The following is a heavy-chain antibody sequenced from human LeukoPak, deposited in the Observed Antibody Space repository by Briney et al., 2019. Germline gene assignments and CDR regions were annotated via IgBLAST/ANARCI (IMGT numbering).Heavy chain of an antibody. CDR3: ARDEYPYVVVPAANGPWFDP. J-gene: IGHJ5*02. D-gene: IGHD2-2*01. CDR2: IYYSGST. CDR1: GGSISSRSYY. V-gene: IGHV4-39*07. Sequence: SETLSLTCTVSGGSISSRSYYWGWIRQPPGKGLEWIGSIYYSGSTYYNPSLKSRVTISVDTSKNQFSLKLSSVTAADTAVYYCARDEYPYVVVPAANGPWFDPWGQGTLVTVSS.